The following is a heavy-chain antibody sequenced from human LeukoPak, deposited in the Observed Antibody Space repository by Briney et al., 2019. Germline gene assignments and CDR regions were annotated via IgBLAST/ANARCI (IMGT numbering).Heavy chain of an antibody. J-gene: IGHJ4*02. V-gene: IGHV3-21*04. CDR1: GFTFSSYS. D-gene: IGHD2-8*02. Sequence: PGGSLRLSCAASGFTFSSYSMNWVRQAPGKGLEWVSSISSSSSYIYYADSVKGRFTISRDNSKNTLCLQMNSLRAEDTAVYYCAKSQTSGGKWFDYWGQGTLVTVSS. CDR2: ISSSSSYI. CDR3: AKSQTSGGKWFDY.